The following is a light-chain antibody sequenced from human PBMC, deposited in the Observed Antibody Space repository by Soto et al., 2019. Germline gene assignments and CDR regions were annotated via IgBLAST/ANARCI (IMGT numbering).Light chain of an antibody. Sequence: EIVLTQSPATLSLSPGERATLSCRASQSVGSYLAWYQHKPGQPPRLLIYDASNRATGIPARFSGSGSGTAFNLTISSLEPEDFAVYYCQQRSNWPPTWTFGQGTKVEIK. J-gene: IGKJ1*01. CDR2: DAS. CDR1: QSVGSY. V-gene: IGKV3-11*01. CDR3: QQRSNWPPTWT.